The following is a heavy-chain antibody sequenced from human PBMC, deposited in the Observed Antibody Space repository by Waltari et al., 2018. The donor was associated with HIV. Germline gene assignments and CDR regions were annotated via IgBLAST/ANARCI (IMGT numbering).Heavy chain of an antibody. CDR2: INAGNGNT. CDR3: ARDGKTIRYFDWLSHGMDV. J-gene: IGHJ6*02. Sequence: LVQSGAEVKTPGASVKVSCKASGYTFTSYAMHWVRQAPGQRLEWMGWINAGNGNTKYSQKFQGRVTITRDTYASTAYMELSSLRSEDTAVYYCARDGKTIRYFDWLSHGMDVWGQGTTVTVSS. CDR1: GYTFTSYA. V-gene: IGHV1-3*01. D-gene: IGHD3-9*01.